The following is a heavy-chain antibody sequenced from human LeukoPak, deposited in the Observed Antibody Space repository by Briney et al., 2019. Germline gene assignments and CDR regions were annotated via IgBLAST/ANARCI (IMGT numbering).Heavy chain of an antibody. V-gene: IGHV3-7*01. CDR1: GFTFSSYA. CDR3: ARNPYDYVWGSYRYPGWFDP. D-gene: IGHD3-16*02. Sequence: GGSLRLSCAASGFTFSSYAMSWVRQAPGKGLEWVANIKQDGSEKYYVDSVKGRFTISRDNAKNSLYLQMNSLRAEDTAVYYCARNPYDYVWGSYRYPGWFDPWGQGTLVTVSS. J-gene: IGHJ5*02. CDR2: IKQDGSEK.